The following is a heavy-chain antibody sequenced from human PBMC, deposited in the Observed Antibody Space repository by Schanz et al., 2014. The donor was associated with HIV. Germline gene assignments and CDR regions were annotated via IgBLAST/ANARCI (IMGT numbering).Heavy chain of an antibody. Sequence: EVRLVESGGGLVQSGGSLRLSCAASGFSFSNFWVTWVRQAPGKRLEWVANIKQDKREKYYADSVKGRFTISRDKAKNSLYLQMNSLRAEDTAVYYCVLPSAKIVGGLGEHYFDHWGQGTLVTVSS. J-gene: IGHJ4*02. D-gene: IGHD1-26*01. CDR2: IKQDKREK. CDR1: GFSFSNFW. CDR3: VLPSAKIVGGLGEHYFDH. V-gene: IGHV3-7*01.